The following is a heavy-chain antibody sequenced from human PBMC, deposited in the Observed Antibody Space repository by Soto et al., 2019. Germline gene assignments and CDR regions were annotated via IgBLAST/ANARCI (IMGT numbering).Heavy chain of an antibody. D-gene: IGHD6-13*01. CDR2: ISGSGGST. Sequence: PGGSLRLSCAASGFTFSSYAMSWVRQAPGKGLEWVSAISGSGGSTYYADSVKGRFTISRDNSKNTLYLQMNSLRAEDTAVYYCAKVREPRYSLYYFDYWGQGTLVTVSS. CDR3: AKVREPRYSLYYFDY. V-gene: IGHV3-23*01. CDR1: GFTFSSYA. J-gene: IGHJ4*02.